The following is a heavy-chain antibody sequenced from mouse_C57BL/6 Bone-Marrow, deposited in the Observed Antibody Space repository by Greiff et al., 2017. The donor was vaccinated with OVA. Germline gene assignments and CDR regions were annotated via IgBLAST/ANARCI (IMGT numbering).Heavy chain of an antibody. V-gene: IGHV14-4*01. CDR2: IDPENGDT. D-gene: IGHD1-1*01. CDR3: TTATVVATPPGTDAMDY. Sequence: VQLQQSGAELVRPGASVKLSCTASGFNIKDDYMHWVKQRPEQGLEWIGWIDPENGDTEYASKFQGKATITADTYSNTAYLQLSSLTSEDTAVYYCTTATVVATPPGTDAMDYWGQGTSVTVSS. CDR1: GFNIKDDY. J-gene: IGHJ4*01.